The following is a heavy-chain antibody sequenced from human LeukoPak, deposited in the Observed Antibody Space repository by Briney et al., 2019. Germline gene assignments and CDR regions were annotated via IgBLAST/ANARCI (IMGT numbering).Heavy chain of an antibody. V-gene: IGHV1-69*06. CDR1: GGTFSGHG. J-gene: IGHJ6*03. D-gene: IGHD5-18*01. CDR2: IIPLSGPA. CDR3: AKAGIQLWEGDSFYYYLDV. Sequence: GASVKVSCKASGGTFSGHGISWVRQAPGQGLEWMGGIIPLSGPANYAPKFQGTVTITADKSTGTAYLELNSPRSEDTAVYYCAKAGIQLWEGDSFYYYLDVWGKGTTVTVSS.